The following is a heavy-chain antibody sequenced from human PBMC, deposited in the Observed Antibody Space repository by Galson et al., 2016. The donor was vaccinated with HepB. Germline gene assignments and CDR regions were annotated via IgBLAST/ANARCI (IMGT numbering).Heavy chain of an antibody. J-gene: IGHJ3*02. CDR1: GGSISSGVYY. V-gene: IGHV4-39*01. CDR2: NYSGGST. D-gene: IGHD2-21*02. CDR3: ARVTARCSFDI. Sequence: ETLSPTCTAFGGSISSGVYYWAWVRQPPGEGPQWIASNYSGGSTHYNPSLKSRAPISRDMSKNQFSLQLSSVTAADTAVFYCARVTARCSFDIWGQGTMVTVSS.